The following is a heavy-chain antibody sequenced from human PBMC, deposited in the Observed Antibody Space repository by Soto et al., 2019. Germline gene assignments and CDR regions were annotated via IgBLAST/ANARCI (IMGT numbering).Heavy chain of an antibody. CDR3: ASLSRFALDY. J-gene: IGHJ4*02. V-gene: IGHV3-21*01. CDR1: GFTFNTYS. CDR2: ISSSSSYI. Sequence: KAGGSLRLSCAASGFTFNTYSMNWVRQAPGKGLDWVSSISSSSSYIYYTDSVKGRFTISRDNAKNSLYLQMNSLRAEDTAVYYCASLSRFALDYWGQGTLVTVSS. D-gene: IGHD3-10*01.